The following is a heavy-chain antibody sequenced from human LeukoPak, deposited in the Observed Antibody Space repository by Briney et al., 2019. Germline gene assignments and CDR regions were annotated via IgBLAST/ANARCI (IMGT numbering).Heavy chain of an antibody. CDR2: IGISSNKI. CDR1: GFTLRSYT. D-gene: IGHD3-10*01. V-gene: IGHV3-21*01. J-gene: IGHJ4*02. CDR3: ANLDGSGFGY. Sequence: GGSLRLSCAASGFTLRSYTMNWVRQAPGKGLEWVSSIGISSNKIYYADSVKGRFIISRDNAKNSVYLQMNSLRAEDTAVYYCANLDGSGFGYWGQGTLVTVSS.